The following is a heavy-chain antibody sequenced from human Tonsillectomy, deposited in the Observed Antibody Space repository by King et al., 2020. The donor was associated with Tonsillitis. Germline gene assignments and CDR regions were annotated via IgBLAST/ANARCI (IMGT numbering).Heavy chain of an antibody. V-gene: IGHV4-31*03. CDR2: IYYSGGT. CDR3: ARDQLREHHVYMDV. Sequence: VQLQESGPGLVKPSQTLSLTCTVSGGSISSRGYYWSWIRQHPGKGLEWIGYIYYSGGTYYNPSFKGRVAISGDTSKNQFSLKLNSVTAADTAVYYCARDQLREHHVYMDVWGKGTTVSVS. D-gene: IGHD1/OR15-1a*01. CDR1: GGSISSRGYY. J-gene: IGHJ6*03.